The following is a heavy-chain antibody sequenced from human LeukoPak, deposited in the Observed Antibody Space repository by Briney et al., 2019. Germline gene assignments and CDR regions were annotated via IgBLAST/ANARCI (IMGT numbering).Heavy chain of an antibody. V-gene: IGHV3-30*19. J-gene: IGHJ4*02. D-gene: IGHD3-10*01. Sequence: GVSLRLSCAASGFTFSSYGMHWVRQAPGKGLEWVAVIWYDGSNKYYADSVKGRFTISRDDSKNTLYLQMNSLRPEDTAVYYCARDWARSGDYWGQGTLVTVSS. CDR1: GFTFSSYG. CDR3: ARDWARSGDY. CDR2: IWYDGSNK.